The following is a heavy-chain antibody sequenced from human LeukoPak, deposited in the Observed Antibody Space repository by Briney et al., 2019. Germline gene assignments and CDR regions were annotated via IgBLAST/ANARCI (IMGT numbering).Heavy chain of an antibody. CDR2: IHYSGST. CDR3: ASSRRVSSLPTIAAAGTRGRNAKYNWFDP. CDR1: GGSISGSNYY. J-gene: IGHJ5*02. Sequence: TSETLSLTCTVSGGSISGSNYYWGWIRQPPGKGLEWIGGIHYSGSTYYNPSLKSRVTILVDTSKNQFSLNLNSVTAADTAVYYCASSRRVSSLPTIAAAGTRGRNAKYNWFDPWGQGTLVTVSS. D-gene: IGHD6-13*01. V-gene: IGHV4-39*01.